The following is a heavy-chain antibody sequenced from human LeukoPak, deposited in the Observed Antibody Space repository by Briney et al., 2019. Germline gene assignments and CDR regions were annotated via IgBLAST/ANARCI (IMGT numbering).Heavy chain of an antibody. CDR3: AKDAVDDSPQNWFDP. J-gene: IGHJ5*02. CDR2: IIPIFGTA. Sequence: GASVKVSCKASGGTFSSYAISWVRQAPGQGLEWMGGIIPIFGTANYAQKFQGRVTITADESTSTAYMELSSLRSEDTAVYYCAKDAVDDSPQNWFDPWGQGTLVTVSS. D-gene: IGHD2-21*02. V-gene: IGHV1-69*13. CDR1: GGTFSSYA.